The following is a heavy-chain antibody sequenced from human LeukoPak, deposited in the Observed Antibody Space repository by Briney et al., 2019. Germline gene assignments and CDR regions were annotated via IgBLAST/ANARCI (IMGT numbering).Heavy chain of an antibody. CDR3: ARVQQWLVLGY. J-gene: IGHJ4*02. D-gene: IGHD6-19*01. V-gene: IGHV4-34*01. Sequence: PSETLSLTCAVYGGSFSGYYWSWIRQPPGKVLEWIGEINHSGSTNYNPSLKSRVTISVDTSKNQFSLKLSSVTAAGTAVYYCARVQQWLVLGYWGQGTLVTVSS. CDR2: INHSGST. CDR1: GGSFSGYY.